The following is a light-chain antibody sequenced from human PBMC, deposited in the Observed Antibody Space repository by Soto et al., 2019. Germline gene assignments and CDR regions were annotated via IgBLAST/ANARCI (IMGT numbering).Light chain of an antibody. J-gene: IGLJ3*02. Sequence: QAVVTQEPSLTVSPGGTVTLTCASSTGAVTSGHHTYWFQQKPGQAPRILIFDTSKRHSWTPARFSGSLLGGQAALTLSGAQPEEEAEYYCLLTFRGPWVFGGGTKVTVL. CDR3: LLTFRGPWV. V-gene: IGLV7-46*01. CDR1: TGAVTSGHH. CDR2: DTS.